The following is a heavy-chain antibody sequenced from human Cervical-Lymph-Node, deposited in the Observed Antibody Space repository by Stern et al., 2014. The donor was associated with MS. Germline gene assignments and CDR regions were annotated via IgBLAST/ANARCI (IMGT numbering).Heavy chain of an antibody. Sequence: EVQLVESGPEVKRPGESLKISCQASGYTFTSYWIGWVRQMPGKGLEWIAIIFPGGSDIRYSPSFQGQVPISAVKSSSPAYLQWNNLKASDTAIYYCARQRYFDYWGQGTLVTVSS. J-gene: IGHJ4*02. V-gene: IGHV5-51*01. CDR3: ARQRYFDY. CDR1: GYTFTSYW. CDR2: IFPGGSDI.